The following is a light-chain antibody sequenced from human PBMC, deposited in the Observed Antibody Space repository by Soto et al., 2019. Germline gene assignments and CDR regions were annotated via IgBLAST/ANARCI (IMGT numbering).Light chain of an antibody. CDR2: DDT. Sequence: YELTQAPSMSVAPGQTARITCGGNNIGSKSVHWYQQRPGQAPVVVIYDDTDRPSGIPERFSGSNSGNTATLTISGVEAGDEADYYCQVRETNTDHLVFGGGTQLTVL. CDR3: QVRETNTDHLV. J-gene: IGLJ3*02. V-gene: IGLV3-21*02. CDR1: NIGSKS.